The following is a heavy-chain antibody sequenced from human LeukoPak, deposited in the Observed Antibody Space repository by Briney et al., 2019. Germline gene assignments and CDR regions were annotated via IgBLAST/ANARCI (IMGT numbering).Heavy chain of an antibody. CDR3: ARAIQYCSSTSCHRPYYYYLDV. V-gene: IGHV1-8*01. D-gene: IGHD2-2*01. J-gene: IGHJ6*03. Sequence: ASVMVSCKASGYTFTSQDINWVRQATGQGLEWMGWMNPYSGNSGYTQKFQGRVTMTRDNSISTAYMELSSLRSEDTAVYYCARAIQYCSSTSCHRPYYYYLDVWGRGTTVTISS. CDR2: MNPYSGNS. CDR1: GYTFTSQD.